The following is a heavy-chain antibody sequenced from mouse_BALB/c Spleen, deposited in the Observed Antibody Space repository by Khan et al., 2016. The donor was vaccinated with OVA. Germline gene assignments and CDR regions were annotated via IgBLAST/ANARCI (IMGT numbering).Heavy chain of an antibody. D-gene: IGHD3-2*02. CDR1: GYTLSSYW. J-gene: IGHJ2*01. Sequence: VQLQQSGADLAKPGASVKMSCKATGYTLSSYWMHWVQQRPGQGLEWIGYINPSTGYTDYNQKFKDKATLTADKSSNTAYMQLSSLTSEDSAVYCCARSSQGFDYWGQGTTLTVSS. CDR2: INPSTGYT. CDR3: ARSSQGFDY. V-gene: IGHV1-7*01.